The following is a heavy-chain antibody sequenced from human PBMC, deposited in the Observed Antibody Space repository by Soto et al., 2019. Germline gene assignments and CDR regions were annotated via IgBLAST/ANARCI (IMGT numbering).Heavy chain of an antibody. CDR2: INPNSGGT. CDR1: GYTFTGYY. D-gene: IGHD2-2*01. J-gene: IGHJ6*03. CDR3: ARSGEYCSSTSCYERDYYYYCMDV. Sequence: ASVKVSCKASGYTFTGYYMHWVRQAPGQGLEWMGWINPNSGGTNYAQKFQGWVTMTRDTSISTAYMELSRLRSDDTAVYYCARSGEYCSSTSCYERDYYYYCMDVWGKGTTVTVSS. V-gene: IGHV1-2*04.